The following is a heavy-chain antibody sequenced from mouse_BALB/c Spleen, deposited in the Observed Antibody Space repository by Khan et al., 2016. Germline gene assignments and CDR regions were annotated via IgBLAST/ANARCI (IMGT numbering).Heavy chain of an antibody. CDR3: AREPYAMDY. V-gene: IGHV9-3-1*01. CDR1: GYTFTNYG. Sequence: QIQLVQFGPELKKPGETVKISCKASGYTFTNYGMNWVKKAPGKGLKWMGWINTHTGEPTYADDFKGRFAFSLETSASTAYLQINNLKNEDTATYFCAREPYAMDYWGQGTSVTVSS. J-gene: IGHJ4*01. D-gene: IGHD6-1*01. CDR2: INTHTGEP.